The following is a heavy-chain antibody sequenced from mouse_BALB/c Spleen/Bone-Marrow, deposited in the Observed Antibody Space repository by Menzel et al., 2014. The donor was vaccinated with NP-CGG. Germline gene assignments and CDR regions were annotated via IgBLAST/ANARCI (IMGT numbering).Heavy chain of an antibody. CDR3: ARDDGTRAMDY. CDR2: SRNKANDYTT. CDR1: GFTFSDFY. V-gene: IGHV7-1*02. J-gene: IGHJ4*01. D-gene: IGHD4-1*01. Sequence: EVMLVESGGGLVQPGGSLRLSCAISGFTFSDFYMEWVRQPPGKRLEWIVGSRNKANDYTTEYSASVKGRFIVSRDTSQNILYLQMNALRAEDTAIYYCARDDGTRAMDYRGQGASVTVSS.